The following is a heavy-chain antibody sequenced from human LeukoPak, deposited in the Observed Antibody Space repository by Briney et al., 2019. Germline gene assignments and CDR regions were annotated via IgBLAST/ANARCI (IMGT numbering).Heavy chain of an antibody. CDR3: AKDELVRGYYYYYGMDV. CDR1: GFTFDDYA. CDR2: ISGDGGST. J-gene: IGHJ6*02. V-gene: IGHV3-43*02. D-gene: IGHD3-10*01. Sequence: GGSLRLSCAASGFTFDDYAMHWVRQAPGKVLEWVSLISGDGGSTYYADSVKGRFTISRDNSKNSLYLQMNSLRTEDTALYYCAKDELVRGYYYYYGMDVWGQGTTVTVSS.